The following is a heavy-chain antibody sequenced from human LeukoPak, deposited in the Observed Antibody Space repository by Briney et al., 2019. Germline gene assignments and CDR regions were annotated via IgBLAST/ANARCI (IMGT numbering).Heavy chain of an antibody. Sequence: GGSLRLSCVASGFTFSNYAMSWVRQAPGKGLEWGSGITARADSTYYADYVKGRVTISRDNSKNTLFLQLNSLRAEDAAVYYCAKTYMWSIDAFHIWGQGTMVTVSS. J-gene: IGHJ3*02. CDR2: ITARADST. V-gene: IGHV3-23*01. CDR1: GFTFSNYA. CDR3: AKTYMWSIDAFHI. D-gene: IGHD2-8*02.